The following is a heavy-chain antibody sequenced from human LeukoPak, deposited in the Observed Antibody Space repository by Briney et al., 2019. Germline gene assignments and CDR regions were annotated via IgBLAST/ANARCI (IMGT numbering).Heavy chain of an antibody. CDR3: ARVRPGQWLLRDAFDI. D-gene: IGHD6-19*01. J-gene: IGHJ3*02. CDR2: ISTSSSYI. Sequence: GGSLRLSCAASGFTFSSSSMNWVRQAPGKGLEWVSFISTSSSYIYYADSLKGRFTISRDNARNSLFLQMNSLRAEDTAVYYCARVRPGQWLLRDAFDIWGQGTMVTVSS. CDR1: GFTFSSSS. V-gene: IGHV3-21*01.